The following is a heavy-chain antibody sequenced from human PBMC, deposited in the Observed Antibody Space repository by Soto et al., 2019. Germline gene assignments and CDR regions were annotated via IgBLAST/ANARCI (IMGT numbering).Heavy chain of an antibody. J-gene: IGHJ5*02. V-gene: IGHV1-24*01. CDR2: FDPEDGET. CDR1: GYTLTELS. CDR3: AIIGYCSGGSCYSPDLINWFDP. Sequence: ASVKVSCKVSGYTLTELSMHWVRQSPGKGLEWMGGFDPEDGETIYAQKFQGRVTMTEDTSTDTAYMELSSLRSEDTAVYYCAIIGYCSGGSCYSPDLINWFDPWGQGTLVTVSS. D-gene: IGHD2-15*01.